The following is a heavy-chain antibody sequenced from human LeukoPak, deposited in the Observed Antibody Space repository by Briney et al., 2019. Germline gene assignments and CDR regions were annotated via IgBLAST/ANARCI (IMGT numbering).Heavy chain of an antibody. V-gene: IGHV4-39*07. CDR2: INHSGST. CDR3: ARANYYDSSGYLKYAFDI. D-gene: IGHD3-22*01. Sequence: PSETLSLTCTVSGGSISSSSYYWSWIRQPPGKGLEWIGEINHSGSTNYNPSLKSRVTISVDTSKNQFSLKLSSVTAADTAVYYCARANYYDSSGYLKYAFDIWGQGTMVTVSS. CDR1: GGSISSSSYY. J-gene: IGHJ3*02.